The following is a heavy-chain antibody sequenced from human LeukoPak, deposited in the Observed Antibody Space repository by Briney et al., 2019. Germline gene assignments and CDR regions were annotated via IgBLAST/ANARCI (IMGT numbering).Heavy chain of an antibody. Sequence: PGGSLRLSCAASGFTFSSYGMHWVRQAPGKGLEWVAVISYDGSNKYYADSVKGRFTISRDNSKNTLYLQMNSLRAEDTAVYYCAKGFFQYYYDSSGYYPAEYFQHWGQGTLVTVSS. V-gene: IGHV3-30*18. CDR2: ISYDGSNK. CDR3: AKGFFQYYYDSSGYYPAEYFQH. D-gene: IGHD3-22*01. J-gene: IGHJ1*01. CDR1: GFTFSSYG.